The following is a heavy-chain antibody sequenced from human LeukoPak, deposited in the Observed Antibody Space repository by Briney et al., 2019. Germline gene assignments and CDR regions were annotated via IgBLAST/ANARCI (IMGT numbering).Heavy chain of an antibody. CDR2: ISSSGSTI. V-gene: IGHV3-11*01. CDR1: GFTFSDYY. D-gene: IGHD5-12*01. Sequence: PGGSLRLSCAASGFTFSDYYMSWIRQAPGKGLEWVSYISSSGSTIYYADSVKGRFTISRDNAENSLYLQMNSLRAEDTAVYYCARSRGVATIPYGMDVWGQGTTVTVSS. CDR3: ARSRGVATIPYGMDV. J-gene: IGHJ6*02.